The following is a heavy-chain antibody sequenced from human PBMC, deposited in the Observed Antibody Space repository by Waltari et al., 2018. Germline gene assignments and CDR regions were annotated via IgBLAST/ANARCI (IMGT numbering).Heavy chain of an antibody. Sequence: QVQLVQSGAEVKKPGASVKVSCQASGYTFTSYGISWVRQATGQGLEWMGWISAYNGNTNYAQKLQGRVTMTTDTSTSTAYMELRSLRSDDTAVYYCARDYDSSGYYVNIDYWGQGTLVTVSS. J-gene: IGHJ4*02. CDR1: GYTFTSYG. CDR2: ISAYNGNT. D-gene: IGHD3-22*01. V-gene: IGHV1-18*01. CDR3: ARDYDSSGYYVNIDY.